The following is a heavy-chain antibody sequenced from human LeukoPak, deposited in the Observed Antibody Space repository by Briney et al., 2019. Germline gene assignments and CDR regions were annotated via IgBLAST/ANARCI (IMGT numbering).Heavy chain of an antibody. J-gene: IGHJ4*02. CDR3: TSSQAAAGSFDY. V-gene: IGHV3-73*01. CDR1: GFIFSVSA. Sequence: GGSLRLSCAASGFIFSVSAMHWVCQASGKGREWVGRIRSKANSYATAYAASVKGRFTISRDDSKNTAYLQMNSLKTEDTAVYYCTSSQAAAGSFDYWGQGTQVTVSS. CDR2: IRSKANSYAT. D-gene: IGHD6-13*01.